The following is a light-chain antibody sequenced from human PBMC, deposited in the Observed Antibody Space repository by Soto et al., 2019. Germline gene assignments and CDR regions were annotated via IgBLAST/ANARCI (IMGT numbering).Light chain of an antibody. CDR3: QQNTSSPLT. V-gene: IGKV1-12*01. CDR2: AAS. J-gene: IGKJ4*01. CDR1: QGIVSW. Sequence: DIQMTQSPSSVSASVGDTVTITCRASQGIVSWLAWYQQKPGKAPKLLIYAASNLQSGVPLRFSGSGSGTDFTLTISSLQPEDFASYYCQQNTSSPLTVGRGTKVEIK.